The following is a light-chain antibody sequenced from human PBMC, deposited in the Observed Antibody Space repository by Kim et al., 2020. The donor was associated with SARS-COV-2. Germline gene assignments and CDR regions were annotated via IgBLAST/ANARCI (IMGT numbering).Light chain of an antibody. Sequence: EIVLTQSPGTLSLSPGERATLSCSASQSVSSNYLAWYQKKPGQAPRLLIYGASIRATGIPDRFSGGGSGTDFTLTISRLEPEDFAVYYCQQYGRSPRTFGQGTKVDIK. CDR3: QQYGRSPRT. J-gene: IGKJ1*01. CDR1: QSVSSNY. CDR2: GAS. V-gene: IGKV3-20*01.